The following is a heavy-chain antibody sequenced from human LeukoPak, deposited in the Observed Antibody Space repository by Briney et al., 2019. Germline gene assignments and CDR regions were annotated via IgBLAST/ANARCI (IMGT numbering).Heavy chain of an antibody. CDR2: ISGSGGST. CDR3: TRQEEGITIFGMVVYFDF. CDR1: GFTFSSYA. V-gene: IGHV3-23*01. J-gene: IGHJ4*02. Sequence: GGSLRLSCAASGFTFSSYAMSWVRQAPGKGREWVSAISGSGGSTYYADSVKGRFTISRDNSKNTLYLQTNSLRAEEPAVYYCTRQEEGITIFGMVVYFDFWGQGTLVTVSS. D-gene: IGHD3-3*01.